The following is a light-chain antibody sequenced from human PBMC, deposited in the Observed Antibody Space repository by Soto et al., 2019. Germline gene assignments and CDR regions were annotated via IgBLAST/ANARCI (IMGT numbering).Light chain of an antibody. V-gene: IGKV4-1*01. CDR1: HGLFASPNNKNY. Sequence: SLGVRATINYKSRHGLFASPNNKNYLAWYQQKPGQLPKLLISWASTLDSGVPDRFSGSGSGATFTLTISSLQAEDVAVYYCQQYYNSPITFGQGTRLEIK. J-gene: IGKJ5*01. CDR2: WAS. CDR3: QQYYNSPIT.